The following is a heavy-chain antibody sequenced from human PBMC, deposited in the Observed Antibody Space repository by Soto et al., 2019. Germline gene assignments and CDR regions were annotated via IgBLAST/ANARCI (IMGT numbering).Heavy chain of an antibody. CDR1: GGSISSSNW. D-gene: IGHD1-26*01. V-gene: IGHV4-4*02. J-gene: IGHJ4*02. Sequence: PSGTLSLTCAVSGGSISSSNWWNWVRQPPGKGLEWIGEIYHSGSTNYNPSLKSRVTISVDKSKNHFSQKLTSVTAADTAVYYCARDHGIVGATGNWGQGTLVTVSS. CDR3: ARDHGIVGATGN. CDR2: IYHSGST.